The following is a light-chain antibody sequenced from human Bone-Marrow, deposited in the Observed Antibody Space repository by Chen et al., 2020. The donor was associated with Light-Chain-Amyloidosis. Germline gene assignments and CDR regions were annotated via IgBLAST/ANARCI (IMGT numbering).Light chain of an antibody. CDR1: QTISSNY. J-gene: IGKJ4*01. CDR2: STS. Sequence: EIVLTQSPGTLSLSPGEGANLSCRASQTISSNYVTWYQQKFGQAPRLLIYSTSSRATGSPDRITGSGSETDFTLSSNRLEPEDYAKYYCQEYGTSPLTVRGGTKVEIK. V-gene: IGKV3-20*01. CDR3: QEYGTSPLT.